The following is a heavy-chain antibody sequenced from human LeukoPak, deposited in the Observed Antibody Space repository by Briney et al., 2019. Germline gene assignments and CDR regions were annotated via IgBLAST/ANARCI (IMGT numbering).Heavy chain of an antibody. Sequence: SETLSLTCTVSGGSLSNYYWSWIRQPPGKGLEWIGYIYYSGSTNYNPSLKSRVTISVDTSKNQFSLKLSSVTAADTAVYYCARDGYALNLWDYWGQGTLVTVSS. CDR2: IYYSGST. CDR3: ARDGYALNLWDY. J-gene: IGHJ4*02. CDR1: GGSLSNYY. V-gene: IGHV4-59*01. D-gene: IGHD2-21*01.